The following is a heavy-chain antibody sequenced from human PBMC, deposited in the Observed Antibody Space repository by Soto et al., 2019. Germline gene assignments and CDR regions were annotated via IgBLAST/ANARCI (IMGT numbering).Heavy chain of an antibody. Sequence: GGSLRLSCAASGFTFDDYVMHWVRQAPGKGLEWVSGISWNSGSIDYADSVKGRFTISRDNAKNSLYLQMNSLGAEDTALYYCAKDITAAQPHGMDVWGQDITAAQPHGMDVWGQGTTVTVSS. D-gene: IGHD3-16*01. CDR2: ISWNSGSI. V-gene: IGHV3-9*01. CDR3: AKDITAAQPHGMDVWGQDITAAQPHGMDV. J-gene: IGHJ6*02. CDR1: GFTFDDYV.